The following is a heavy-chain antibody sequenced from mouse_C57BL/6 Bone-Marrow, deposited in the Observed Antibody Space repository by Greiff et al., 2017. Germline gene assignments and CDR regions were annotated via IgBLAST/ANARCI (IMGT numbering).Heavy chain of an antibody. CDR3: ARLGTTVVAKGNCFDY. J-gene: IGHJ2*01. D-gene: IGHD1-1*01. Sequence: QVQLQQSGAELARPGASVKLSRKASGYTFTSYGISWVKQRTGQGLEWIGEIYPRSGNTYYNEKFKGKATLTADKSSSTAYMELRSLTSEDSAVYFCARLGTTVVAKGNCFDYWGQGTTLTVSS. CDR1: GYTFTSYG. V-gene: IGHV1-81*01. CDR2: IYPRSGNT.